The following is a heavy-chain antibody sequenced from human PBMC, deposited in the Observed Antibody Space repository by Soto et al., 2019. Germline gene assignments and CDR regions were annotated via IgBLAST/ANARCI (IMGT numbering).Heavy chain of an antibody. D-gene: IGHD3-10*01. CDR3: ARVWILDFYQPLIGAVRGVIISRTYYGMDV. J-gene: IGHJ6*02. CDR1: GYTFTGYY. CDR2: INPNSSGT. Sequence: ASVKVSCKASGYTFTGYYMHWVRQAPGQRLERMGSINPNSSGTNYAQTFQGWVTMTRDTSISTAYMELSRLRSDDTTVYFFARVWILDFYQPLIGAVRGVIISRTYYGMDVWG. V-gene: IGHV1-2*04.